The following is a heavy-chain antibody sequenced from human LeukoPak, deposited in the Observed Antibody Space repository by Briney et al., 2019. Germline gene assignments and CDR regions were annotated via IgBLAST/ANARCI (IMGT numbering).Heavy chain of an antibody. CDR2: ISDSGST. V-gene: IGHV4-34*01. CDR3: ARGRCRNSGCRPYFDY. Sequence: PSETLSLTCAVHGGSFSGYFWTWIRQPPGKGLEWIGEISDSGSTNYNPSLKSRVTISTDTSKSQFSLNLRSVTAEDTGIYYCARGRCRNSGCRPYFDYWGQGTQVTVSS. CDR1: GGSFSGYF. J-gene: IGHJ4*02. D-gene: IGHD2/OR15-2a*01.